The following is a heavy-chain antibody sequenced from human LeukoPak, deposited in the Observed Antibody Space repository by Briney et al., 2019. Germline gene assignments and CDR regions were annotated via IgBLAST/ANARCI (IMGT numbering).Heavy chain of an antibody. D-gene: IGHD1-26*01. J-gene: IGHJ3*02. Sequence: ASVKVSCKVSGYTLTELSMHWVRQAPGKGLEWMGGFDPEDGETIYAQKFQGRVTVTEDTSTDTAYMELSSLRSEDTAVYYCATLTIVGATTGAFDIWGQGTMVTVSS. CDR2: FDPEDGET. CDR3: ATLTIVGATTGAFDI. CDR1: GYTLTELS. V-gene: IGHV1-24*01.